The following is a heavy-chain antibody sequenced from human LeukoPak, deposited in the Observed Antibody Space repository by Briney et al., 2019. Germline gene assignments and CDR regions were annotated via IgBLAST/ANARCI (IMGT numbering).Heavy chain of an antibody. Sequence: PGGSLRLSCAASGFTFSSYAMSWVRQAPGEGLEWASAISGSGGSTYYADSVKGRFTISRDNSKNTLYLQMNSLRAEDTAVYYCAKDFAPSSITMIVVVIGYYFDYWGQGTLVTVSS. CDR3: AKDFAPSSITMIVVVIGYYFDY. V-gene: IGHV3-23*01. CDR1: GFTFSSYA. CDR2: ISGSGGST. J-gene: IGHJ4*02. D-gene: IGHD3-22*01.